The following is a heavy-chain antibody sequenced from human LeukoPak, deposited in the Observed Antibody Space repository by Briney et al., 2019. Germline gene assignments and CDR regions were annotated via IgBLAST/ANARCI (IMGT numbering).Heavy chain of an antibody. Sequence: GASVKVSCKASGYTFTDYYIHWVRQAPGQGLEWMGWINPNSGGTNYAHKFKGRVTMTNDTSISTVYMDLSSLNSDDTAVYYCARDVGSLVVDYWGQGTLVPVSS. V-gene: IGHV1-2*07. D-gene: IGHD2-8*02. CDR2: INPNSGGT. CDR1: GYTFTDYY. CDR3: ARDVGSLVVDY. J-gene: IGHJ4*02.